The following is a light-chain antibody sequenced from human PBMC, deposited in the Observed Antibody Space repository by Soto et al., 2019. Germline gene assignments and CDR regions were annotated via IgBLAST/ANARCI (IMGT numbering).Light chain of an antibody. Sequence: DIQMTQSPSSLSASAGDRVTITCRASQAIYNYLDWYQQKPGKVPTLLISAASTLQSGVPSRFSGSGSGTDFTLTIRDLQHEDFANYYCQQLSAVPNFGAGTNVQI. CDR2: AAS. CDR3: QQLSAVPN. J-gene: IGKJ4*01. V-gene: IGKV1-27*01. CDR1: QAIYNY.